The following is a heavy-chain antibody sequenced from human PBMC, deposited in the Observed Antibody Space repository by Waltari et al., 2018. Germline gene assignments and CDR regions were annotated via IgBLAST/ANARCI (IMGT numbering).Heavy chain of an antibody. CDR3: ARGRQQLVDFDY. Sequence: QLQLQESGPGLVKPSETLSLTCTVSGGSISSSSYYWGWIRQPPGKGLEWIGSIYYSGGTYYNPSLKSRVTMSVDTSKNQFSLKLGSVTAADTAVYYCARGRQQLVDFDYWGQGTLVTVSS. J-gene: IGHJ4*02. CDR1: GGSISSSSYY. CDR2: IYYSGGT. D-gene: IGHD6-13*01. V-gene: IGHV4-39*01.